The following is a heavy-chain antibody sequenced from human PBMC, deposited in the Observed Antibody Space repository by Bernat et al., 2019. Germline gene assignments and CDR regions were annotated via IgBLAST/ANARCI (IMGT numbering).Heavy chain of an antibody. CDR3: AKTGSSGWYFDY. J-gene: IGHJ4*02. V-gene: IGHV3-74*01. CDR1: GFTFSSYW. CDR2: INSDGSST. D-gene: IGHD6-19*01. Sequence: EVQLVESGGGLVQPGGSLRLSCAASGFTFSSYWMHWVRQAPGKGLVWVSRINSDGSSTSYADSVKGRFTISRDNSKNTLYLQMNSLRAEDTAVYYCAKTGSSGWYFDYWGQGTLVTVSS.